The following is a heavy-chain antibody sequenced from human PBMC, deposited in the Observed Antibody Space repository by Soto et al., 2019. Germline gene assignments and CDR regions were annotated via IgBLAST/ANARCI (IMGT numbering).Heavy chain of an antibody. D-gene: IGHD2-8*01. CDR3: ASGFRNGFNV. CDR1: GFTFSGYS. Sequence: EVQLVESGGGLVKPGGSLRLSCVASGFTFSGYSINWVRQAPGKGLEWVSYISGPSIYIYYADSVKGRFTISRDNAKSAVYLLMNSLRAEDTAVYYCASGFRNGFNVWGQGTTVSVSS. V-gene: IGHV3-21*01. J-gene: IGHJ6*02. CDR2: ISGPSIYI.